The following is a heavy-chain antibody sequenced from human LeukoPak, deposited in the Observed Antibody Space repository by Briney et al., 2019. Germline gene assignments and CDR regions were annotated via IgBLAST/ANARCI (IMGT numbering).Heavy chain of an antibody. V-gene: IGHV4-38-2*02. CDR3: ARGWGYCSGGSCYGRYYYYYYMDV. CDR1: GYSISSGHY. Sequence: SETLSLTCTVSGYSISSGHYWGWIRQPPGKGLEWIGSMYHSGSTNYNPSLKSRVTISVDTSKNQFSLKLSSVTAADTAVYYCARGWGYCSGGSCYGRYYYYYYMDVWGKGTTVTVSS. D-gene: IGHD2-15*01. CDR2: MYHSGST. J-gene: IGHJ6*03.